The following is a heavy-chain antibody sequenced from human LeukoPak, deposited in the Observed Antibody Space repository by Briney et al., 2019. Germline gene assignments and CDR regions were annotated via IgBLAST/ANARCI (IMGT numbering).Heavy chain of an antibody. Sequence: ASVKVSCKASGYTFSGYYMHWVRQAPGQGLEWMGWINPNSGGTNYAQKFQGRVTMTRDTSISTAYMDLSRLRSDDTAVYYCARYFDWPYSNGFDIWGQGTMVTVSS. CDR3: ARYFDWPYSNGFDI. J-gene: IGHJ3*02. CDR1: GYTFSGYY. D-gene: IGHD3-9*01. V-gene: IGHV1-2*02. CDR2: INPNSGGT.